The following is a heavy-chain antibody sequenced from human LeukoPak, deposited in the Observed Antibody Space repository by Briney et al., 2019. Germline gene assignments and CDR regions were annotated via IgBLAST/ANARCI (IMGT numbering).Heavy chain of an antibody. CDR3: VKDGILSRVRGGIWFDP. CDR1: GFTFSSYW. J-gene: IGHJ5*02. D-gene: IGHD3-9*01. V-gene: IGHV3-7*01. Sequence: PGGSLRLSCAGSGFTFSSYWMSWVRQTPGKGLEWVANINQDGSEKYYVDSVKGRFAISRDNAKNSLYLQMNSLRAEDTAVYYCVKDGILSRVRGGIWFDPWGQGTLVTVSS. CDR2: INQDGSEK.